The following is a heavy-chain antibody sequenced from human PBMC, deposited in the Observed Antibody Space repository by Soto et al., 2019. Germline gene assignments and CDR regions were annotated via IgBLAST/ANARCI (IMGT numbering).Heavy chain of an antibody. D-gene: IGHD6-19*01. J-gene: IGHJ4*02. CDR2: INNSGST. CDR3: ARGGDTSGWFRF. Sequence: WTWIRQPPGKGLEWIGEINNSGSTNDHPSLKSRVTISRDTSKNQFSLSFSSVTAADTAIYYCARGGDTSGWFRFWGQGILVTVSP. V-gene: IGHV4-34*01.